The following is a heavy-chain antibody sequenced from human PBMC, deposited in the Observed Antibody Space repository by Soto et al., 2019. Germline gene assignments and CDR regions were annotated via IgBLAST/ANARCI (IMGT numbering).Heavy chain of an antibody. CDR2: MSHSGGT. CDR1: GGSVSGANYY. D-gene: IGHD1-1*01. J-gene: IGHJ3*02. Sequence: QVQLQQWGAGLLKPSETLSLTCAVYGGSVSGANYYWSWIRQPPGKGLEWIGEMSHSGGTHFNPSRKSRVTISVDTSTNQFSLKMSSVTAAATALYYCARVERGTATTVVDAFDIWGPGTMVTVSS. V-gene: IGHV4-34*01. CDR3: ARVERGTATTVVDAFDI.